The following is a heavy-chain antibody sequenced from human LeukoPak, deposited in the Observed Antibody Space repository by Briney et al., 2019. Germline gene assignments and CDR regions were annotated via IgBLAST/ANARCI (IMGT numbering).Heavy chain of an antibody. Sequence: SVKVSCKASGGTFSSYAISWVRQAPGQGLEWMGGIIPIFGTANYAQKFQGRVTITADESTSTAYMELSRLRSDDAAVYYCARGIRVVRGVKNWFDPWGQGTLVTVSS. CDR2: IIPIFGTA. J-gene: IGHJ5*02. CDR1: GGTFSSYA. V-gene: IGHV1-69*01. CDR3: ARGIRVVRGVKNWFDP. D-gene: IGHD3-10*01.